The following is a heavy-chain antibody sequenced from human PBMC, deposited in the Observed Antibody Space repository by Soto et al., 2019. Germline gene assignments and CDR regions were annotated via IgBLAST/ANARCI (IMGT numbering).Heavy chain of an antibody. D-gene: IGHD3-10*01. Sequence: ASVKVSCKASGYTFRNYGISWVRQAPGQGLEWMGWISPFNGNIKYGQKFQGRVTMTTDTSTSIAYMELTSLRSDDTAVYYCDKGEDSQALDFWGQGTLVTVSS. CDR3: DKGEDSQALDF. CDR1: GYTFRNYG. CDR2: ISPFNGNI. V-gene: IGHV1-18*01. J-gene: IGHJ4*02.